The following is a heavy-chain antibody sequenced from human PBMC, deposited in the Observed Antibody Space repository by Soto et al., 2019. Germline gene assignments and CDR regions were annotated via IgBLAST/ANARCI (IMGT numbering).Heavy chain of an antibody. Sequence: QVQLVQSGAEVQKPGSSVKVSCKASGGTFSSYAISWERQAHGQGLEWMGGIIPICGTANYAQKSQGRVTITADESTSTAYMGLSSLRSEVKAVSYCARGGYDLTDYFQHWGQGTLVTVSS. D-gene: IGHD5-12*01. CDR3: ARGGYDLTDYFQH. CDR1: GGTFSSYA. CDR2: IIPICGTA. V-gene: IGHV1-69*12. J-gene: IGHJ1*01.